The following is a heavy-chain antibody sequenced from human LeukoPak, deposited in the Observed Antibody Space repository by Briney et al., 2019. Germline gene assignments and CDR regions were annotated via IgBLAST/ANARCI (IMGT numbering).Heavy chain of an antibody. D-gene: IGHD3-10*01. Sequence: SETLSLTCSVSGGSIGSSSYYWSWIRQPAGKGLEWIGRIYTSGSTNYNPSLKSRVTMSVDTSKNQFSLKLSSVTAADTAVYYCARYMVRGVINWFDPWGQGTLVTVSS. J-gene: IGHJ5*02. CDR1: GGSIGSSSYY. V-gene: IGHV4-61*02. CDR2: IYTSGST. CDR3: ARYMVRGVINWFDP.